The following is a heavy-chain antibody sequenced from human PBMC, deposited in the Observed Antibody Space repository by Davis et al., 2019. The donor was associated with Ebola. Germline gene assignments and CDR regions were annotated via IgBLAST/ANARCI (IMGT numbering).Heavy chain of an antibody. CDR1: GYFFTNYW. Sequence: PGGSLRLSCKASGYFFTNYWIGWVRQMPGKGLEWLGIIYPGDSDTRYSPSFRGQVTISADKSIKTAFLQWSSLKASDTAMYYCASLRRTITGMDDAFDIWGQGTMVTVSS. CDR3: ASLRRTITGMDDAFDI. V-gene: IGHV5-51*01. CDR2: IYPGDSDT. D-gene: IGHD2-8*02. J-gene: IGHJ3*02.